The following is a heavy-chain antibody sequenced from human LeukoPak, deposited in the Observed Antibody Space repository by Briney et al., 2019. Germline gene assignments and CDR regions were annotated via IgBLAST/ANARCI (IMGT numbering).Heavy chain of an antibody. V-gene: IGHV1-2*06. CDR2: INPNSGGT. CDR1: GYTFTGYY. Sequence: GASVKVSCKASGYTFTGYYMHWVRQAPGQGLEWMGRINPNSGGTNYAQKFQGRVTMTRDTSISTAYMELSGLRSDDTAVYYCARDLGYSYGWYYFDYWGQGTLVTVSS. CDR3: ARDLGYSYGWYYFDY. D-gene: IGHD5-18*01. J-gene: IGHJ4*02.